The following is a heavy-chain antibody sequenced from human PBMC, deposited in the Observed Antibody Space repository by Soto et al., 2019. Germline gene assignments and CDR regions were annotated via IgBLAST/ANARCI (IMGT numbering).Heavy chain of an antibody. D-gene: IGHD1-1*01. V-gene: IGHV3-23*01. CDR3: VKDPWNNWSGLFDP. Sequence: GSLSLSWVTCVLIFNDYAIRRLRQAPGKGLEWVCSISSSGSDTRCAGSVKGRFTISRDSSQTTVYLQMNSLRDEDTAVYYCVKDPWNNWSGLFDPWGQVTRVTSSS. CDR1: VLIFNDYA. J-gene: IGHJ5*02. CDR2: ISSSGSDT.